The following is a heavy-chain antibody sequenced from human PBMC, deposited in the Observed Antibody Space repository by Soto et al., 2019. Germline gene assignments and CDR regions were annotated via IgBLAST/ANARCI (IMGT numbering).Heavy chain of an antibody. D-gene: IGHD3-16*01. CDR3: TSFYDYVWGSHTAPI. V-gene: IGHV3-73*01. CDR2: IRSKANSYAT. CDR1: GFTFSGSA. Sequence: PGGSLRLSCAASGFTFSGSAMHWVRQASGKGLEWVGRIRSKANSYATAYAASVKGRFTISRDDSKNTAYLQMNSLKTEVTAVYYCTSFYDYVWGSHTAPIWGQGTLVTVSS. J-gene: IGHJ4*02.